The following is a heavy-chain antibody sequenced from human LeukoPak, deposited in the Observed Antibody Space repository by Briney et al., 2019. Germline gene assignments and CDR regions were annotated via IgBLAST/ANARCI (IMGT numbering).Heavy chain of an antibody. D-gene: IGHD4-23*01. Sequence: PSENLSLTCSLSFGSISSYYWSWIRRPPGKGLEWIGNIYYTGSTNYNPSLKSRVTISVDTSKNHFSLKLSSVTAADTAVYYCARDLGGNSNFDYWGQGTLVTVSS. CDR1: FGSISSYY. J-gene: IGHJ4*02. CDR3: ARDLGGNSNFDY. V-gene: IGHV4-59*01. CDR2: IYYTGST.